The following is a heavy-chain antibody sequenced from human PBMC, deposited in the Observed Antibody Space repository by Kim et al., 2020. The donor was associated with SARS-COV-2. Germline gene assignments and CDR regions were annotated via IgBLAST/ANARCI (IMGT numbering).Heavy chain of an antibody. Sequence: GGSLRLSCVASVFTFSDHHMDWVRQAPGKGLECVARSKNRGSGYTVKYAASVKGRLSISRDESKNSRYLQRNSLITEDTAVYYFLRVSIHSAFDIWCQG. V-gene: IGHV3-72*01. CDR3: LRVSIHSAFDI. J-gene: IGHJ3*02. CDR1: VFTFSDHH. CDR2: SKNRGSGYTV. D-gene: IGHD4-4*01.